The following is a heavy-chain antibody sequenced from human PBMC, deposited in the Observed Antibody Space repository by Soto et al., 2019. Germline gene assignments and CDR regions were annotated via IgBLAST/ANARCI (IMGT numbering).Heavy chain of an antibody. J-gene: IGHJ4*02. Sequence: SETLSLTCAVSGGSISSGDYSWNWIRQPPGKGLEWIGYIYYGGYTYYNPSLQSRLTMSVDRSKNQFSLKLSSVTAADTAVYYCARIPSSGDYFDYWGQGTLVTVSS. CDR1: GGSISSGDYS. V-gene: IGHV4-30-2*01. CDR2: IYYGGYT. CDR3: ARIPSSGDYFDY.